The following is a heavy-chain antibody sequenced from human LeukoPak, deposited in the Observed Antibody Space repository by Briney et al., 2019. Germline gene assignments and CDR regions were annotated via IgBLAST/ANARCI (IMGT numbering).Heavy chain of an antibody. J-gene: IGHJ4*02. V-gene: IGHV4-4*07. CDR3: ARYCSGGSCYGSLDY. CDR1: GGSISSYY. CDR2: IYTSGST. Sequence: SETLSLTCTVSGGSISSYYWSWIRQPAGKGLEWIGSIYTSGSTNYNPSLKSRVTMSVDTSKNQFSLKLSSVTAADTAVYYCARYCSGGSCYGSLDYWGQGTLVTVSS. D-gene: IGHD2-15*01.